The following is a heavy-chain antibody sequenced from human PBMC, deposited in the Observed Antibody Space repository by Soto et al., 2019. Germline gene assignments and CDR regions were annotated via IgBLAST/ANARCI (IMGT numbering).Heavy chain of an antibody. CDR2: TFSGGST. Sequence: PGGSLRLSCLASGFTVTSNYMIWARQPPGKGLEWVSTTFSGGSTNYADSVKGRFTISRDNSKNTVYLQMNNLRVEDTAVYYCAKKPPSTIQGWAFGMDVWGQGTTVTVSS. D-gene: IGHD2-8*01. J-gene: IGHJ6*02. CDR3: AKKPPSTIQGWAFGMDV. CDR1: GFTVTSNY. V-gene: IGHV3-53*01.